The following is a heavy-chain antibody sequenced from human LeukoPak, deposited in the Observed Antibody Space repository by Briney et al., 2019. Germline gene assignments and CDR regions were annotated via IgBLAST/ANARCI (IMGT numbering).Heavy chain of an antibody. D-gene: IGHD3-10*01. J-gene: IGHJ4*02. CDR2: IYYSGST. CDR3: ARGDQFNYGSGSDYFDY. V-gene: IGHV4-59*01. Sequence: SETLSLTCTVSGGSISSYYWSWIRQPPGKGLEWIGYIYYSGSTNYNPSLKSRVTISVDTSKNQFSLKLSSVTAADTAVYYCARGDQFNYGSGSDYFDYWGQGTLVTVSS. CDR1: GGSISSYY.